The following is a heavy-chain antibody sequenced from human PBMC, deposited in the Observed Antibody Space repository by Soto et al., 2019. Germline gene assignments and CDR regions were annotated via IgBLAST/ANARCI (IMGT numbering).Heavy chain of an antibody. J-gene: IGHJ5*02. V-gene: IGHV1-2*02. CDR3: ASHDPGARFDP. Sequence: QVQLVQSGAEVKKPGASVKVSCKAPRYIFTAYFMHWVRQATGQGHEWMGWINPNNVATHYGLSFQGRVTMTRDTSISTASMELSSLRSDDTAVYYCASHDPGARFDPWGQGTLVIVSS. CDR1: RYIFTAYF. D-gene: IGHD1-1*01. CDR2: INPNNVAT.